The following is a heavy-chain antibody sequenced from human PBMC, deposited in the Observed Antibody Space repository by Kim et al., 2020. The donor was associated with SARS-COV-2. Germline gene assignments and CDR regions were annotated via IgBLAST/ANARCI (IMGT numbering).Heavy chain of an antibody. Sequence: YYHPSLRSRSTMAIDTSENQFALKLTSVTAADTAVYYCAGFGSTSLYYFDSWDQGTLVTVSS. CDR3: AGFGSTSLYYFDS. V-gene: IGHV4-31*02. J-gene: IGHJ4*02. D-gene: IGHD1-26*01.